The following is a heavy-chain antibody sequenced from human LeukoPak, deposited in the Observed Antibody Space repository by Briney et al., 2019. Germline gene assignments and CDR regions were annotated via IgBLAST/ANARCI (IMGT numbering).Heavy chain of an antibody. CDR2: IDPSDSNT. D-gene: IGHD4/OR15-4a*01. Sequence: GESLKISCKGSGYSFTTYWIAWVRQMPGKGLEWMGMIDPSDSNTNYSPSFQGHVTISADRSISTAFLQWSSLKASDTAMYFCARLNGGANLLGDSLDIWGQGTMVTVSS. CDR3: ARLNGGANLLGDSLDI. CDR1: GYSFTTYW. V-gene: IGHV5-10-1*01. J-gene: IGHJ3*02.